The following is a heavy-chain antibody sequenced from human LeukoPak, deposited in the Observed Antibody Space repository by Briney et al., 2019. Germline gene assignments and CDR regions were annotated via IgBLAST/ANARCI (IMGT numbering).Heavy chain of an antibody. CDR3: ARDADSGWYDY. V-gene: IGHV1-18*01. CDR1: CYTFSSYG. CDR2: INPDNGNT. J-gene: IGHJ4*02. Sequence: ASVEVSCKASCYTFSSYGVSWVRQAPGQRLEWMGWINPDNGNTNYAQKLQGRVTMTTDTSTSTAYMELRSLRSDDTAVYYCARDADSGWYDYWGQGTLVTVSS. D-gene: IGHD6-19*01.